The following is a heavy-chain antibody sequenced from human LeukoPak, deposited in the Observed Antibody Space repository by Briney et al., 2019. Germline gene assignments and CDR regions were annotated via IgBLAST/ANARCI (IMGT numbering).Heavy chain of an antibody. V-gene: IGHV3-23*01. CDR2: ISGSGGST. CDR3: AKLLNNRYFDSNFDY. CDR1: GFTFSSYA. D-gene: IGHD3-9*01. J-gene: IGHJ4*02. Sequence: GASLRLSCAASGFTFSSYAMSWVRQAPGKGLEWVSAISGSGGSTYYADSVKGRFTISRDNSKNTLYLQMNSLRAEDTAVYYCAKLLNNRYFDSNFDYWGQGTLVTVSS.